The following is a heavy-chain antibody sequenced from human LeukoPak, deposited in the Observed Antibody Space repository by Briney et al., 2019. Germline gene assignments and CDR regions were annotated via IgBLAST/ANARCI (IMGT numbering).Heavy chain of an antibody. CDR3: ARVAPGELIEGYFDY. V-gene: IGHV1-69*01. Sequence: SVKVSCKASGGTFSSYAISWVRQAPGQGLEWMGGITPIFGTANYAQKFQGRVTITADESTSTAYMELSSLRSEDTAVYYCARVAPGELIEGYFDYWGQGTLVTVSS. CDR1: GGTFSSYA. D-gene: IGHD1-26*01. CDR2: ITPIFGTA. J-gene: IGHJ4*02.